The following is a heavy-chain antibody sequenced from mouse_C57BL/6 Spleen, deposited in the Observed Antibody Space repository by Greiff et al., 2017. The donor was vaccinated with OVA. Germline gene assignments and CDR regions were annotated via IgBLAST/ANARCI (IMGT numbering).Heavy chain of an antibody. J-gene: IGHJ2*01. CDR3: ARSGYDYDGRDFDY. V-gene: IGHV1-80*01. Sequence: LVESGAELVKPGASVKISCKASGYAFSSYWMNWVKQRPGKGLEWIGQIYPGDGDTNYNGKFKGKATLTADKSSSTAYMQLSSLTSEDSAVYFCARSGYDYDGRDFDYWGQGTTLTVSS. CDR1: GYAFSSYW. D-gene: IGHD2-4*01. CDR2: IYPGDGDT.